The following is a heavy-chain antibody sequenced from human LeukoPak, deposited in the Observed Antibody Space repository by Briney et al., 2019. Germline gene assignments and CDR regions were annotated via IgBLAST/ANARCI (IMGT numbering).Heavy chain of an antibody. CDR3: ATRGDILTGYPYYFDY. Sequence: GGSLRLSCAASGFTFSSYWMHWVRQAPGKGLVWVSRINSDGSSTSYADSVKGRFTISRDNSKNTLYLQMNSLRAEDTAVYYYATRGDILTGYPYYFDYWGQGTLVTVSP. J-gene: IGHJ4*02. CDR1: GFTFSSYW. D-gene: IGHD3-9*01. V-gene: IGHV3-74*01. CDR2: INSDGSST.